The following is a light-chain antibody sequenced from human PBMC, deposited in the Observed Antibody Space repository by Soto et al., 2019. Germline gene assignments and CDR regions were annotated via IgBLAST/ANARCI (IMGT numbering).Light chain of an antibody. J-gene: IGKJ4*01. V-gene: IGKV1-5*01. Sequence: DIQVTQSPSTLSASVGDRVTITCRASQIISTWLAWYRQKPGKAPKVLLYDASTLESGVPSRFSGSGSGTEFTLTISSLRPDDFATYYCQQYHSYPLTFGGGTKVDIK. CDR1: QIISTW. CDR2: DAS. CDR3: QQYHSYPLT.